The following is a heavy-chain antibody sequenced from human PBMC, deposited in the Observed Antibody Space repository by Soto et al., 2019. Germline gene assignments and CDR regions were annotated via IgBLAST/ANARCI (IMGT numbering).Heavy chain of an antibody. D-gene: IGHD3-3*01. CDR2: ISAYNGNT. CDR3: ARDLKRRSIFGVALV. Sequence: ASVKVSCKASGYTFTSYGISWVRQAPGQGLEWMGWISAYNGNTNYAQKLQGRVTMTTDTSTSTAYMELRSLRSDDTAVYYCARDLKRRSIFGVALVWGQGTLVTVSS. CDR1: GYTFTSYG. J-gene: IGHJ4*02. V-gene: IGHV1-18*01.